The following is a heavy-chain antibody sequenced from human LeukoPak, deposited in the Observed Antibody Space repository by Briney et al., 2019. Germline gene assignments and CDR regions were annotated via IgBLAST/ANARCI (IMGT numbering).Heavy chain of an antibody. CDR3: ASLRSDSSGYYNLRIDY. J-gene: IGHJ4*02. CDR2: IYYSGNT. Sequence: SEALSLTCTVSGGSVSSGSYYWSWIRQPPGKGLEWIGYIYYSGNTNYNPSLKSRVTISVDTSKNQFSLKLSSVTAADTAVYYCASLRSDSSGYYNLRIDYWGQGTLVTVSS. V-gene: IGHV4-61*01. CDR1: GGSVSSGSYY. D-gene: IGHD3-22*01.